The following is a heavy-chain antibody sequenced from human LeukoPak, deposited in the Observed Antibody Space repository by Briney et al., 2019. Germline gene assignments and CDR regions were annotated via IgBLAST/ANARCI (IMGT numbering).Heavy chain of an antibody. CDR1: GGSISSNSYY. V-gene: IGHV4-39*01. CDR2: IYYSGST. CDR3: ARGSSSSSLIDY. D-gene: IGHD6-13*01. J-gene: IGHJ4*02. Sequence: SETLSLTCTVSGGSISSNSYYWGWIRLPPGKGLEWIGHIYYSGSTYYNPSLKSRVTISVDTSKNQFPLKLSSVTAADTAVYYCARGSSSSSLIDYWGQGTLVTVSS.